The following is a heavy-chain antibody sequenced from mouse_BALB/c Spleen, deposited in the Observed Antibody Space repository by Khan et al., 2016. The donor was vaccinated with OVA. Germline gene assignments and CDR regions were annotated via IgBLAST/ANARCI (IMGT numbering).Heavy chain of an antibody. V-gene: IGHV1-77*01. Sequence: QVQLKQSGAELARPGASVKLSCTASGYTFTDYYINWVKQRTGQGLEWIGEISPGRGDTYYNERFMGEATLTADKSSSTAYIKNRRMTPQAPAVYFCARRNSFGYPFAYWCTGTLVTVSA. CDR2: ISPGRGDT. J-gene: IGHJ3*01. CDR1: GYTFTDYY. D-gene: IGHD1-2*01. CDR3: ARRNSFGYPFAY.